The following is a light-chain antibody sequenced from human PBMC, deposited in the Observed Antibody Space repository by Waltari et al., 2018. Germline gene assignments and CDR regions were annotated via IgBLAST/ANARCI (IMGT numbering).Light chain of an antibody. V-gene: IGLV1-40*01. J-gene: IGLJ2*01. CDR2: GNT. CDR3: QSFDSNLNGGVL. Sequence: QSVLTQPPSVSGAPGQRVTISCPGSSPNIGAANDVHWYQTLPGTAPKLLNYGNTDRPSGVPDRFSGSKAGTSASRAITGLRAEDEGDYYCQSFDSNLNGGVLFGGGTKLTVL. CDR1: SPNIGAAND.